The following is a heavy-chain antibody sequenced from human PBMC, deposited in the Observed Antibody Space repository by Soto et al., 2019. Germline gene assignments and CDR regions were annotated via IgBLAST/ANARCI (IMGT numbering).Heavy chain of an antibody. CDR3: AKEGGYSSGSDRVDY. CDR1: GFTFSSYA. D-gene: IGHD6-19*01. Sequence: EVQLLESGGGLVQPGGSLRLSCTASGFTFSSYAMSWVRQAPGKGLEWVSAISGSGISTYYADSVKGRFTISRDNSKNTLYLQMNSLRAEDTAVYYCAKEGGYSSGSDRVDYWGQGTLVTVSS. CDR2: ISGSGIST. J-gene: IGHJ4*02. V-gene: IGHV3-23*01.